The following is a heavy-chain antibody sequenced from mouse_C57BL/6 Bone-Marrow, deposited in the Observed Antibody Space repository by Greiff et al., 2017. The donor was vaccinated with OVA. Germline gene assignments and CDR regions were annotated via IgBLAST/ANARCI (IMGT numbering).Heavy chain of an antibody. V-gene: IGHV1-52*01. CDR3: AYGYDGSYWYFDV. D-gene: IGHD2-2*01. CDR1: GYTFSSYW. CDR2: IDPSDSET. Sequence: QVQLQQPGAELVRPGSSVKLSCKASGYTFSSYWMHWVKQRPIQGLEWIGNIDPSDSETHYNQKFKDKATLTVDKSSSTAYMQLSSLTSEDSAVYYCAYGYDGSYWYFDVWGTGTTVTVSS. J-gene: IGHJ1*03.